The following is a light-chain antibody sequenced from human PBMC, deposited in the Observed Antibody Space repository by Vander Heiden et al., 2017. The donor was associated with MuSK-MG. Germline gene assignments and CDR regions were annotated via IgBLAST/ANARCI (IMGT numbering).Light chain of an antibody. V-gene: IGLV1-51*01. Sequence: QSVLTQPPSVSAAPGQKVTISCSGSSSNIGNNYVSWYQQLPGTAPRRRMYDNNKRPSGIPDRCSGSKSGTSETLGITGLQTWDEADDDCGTWDSSLSVVFGGGTKLTVL. CDR2: DNN. J-gene: IGLJ2*01. CDR3: GTWDSSLSVV. CDR1: SSNIGNNY.